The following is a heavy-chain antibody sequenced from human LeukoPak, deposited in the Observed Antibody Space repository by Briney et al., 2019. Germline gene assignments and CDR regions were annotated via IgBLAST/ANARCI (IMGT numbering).Heavy chain of an antibody. Sequence: HPGGSLRLSCAASGFTFSSYAMSWVRQAPGKGLEWVSAISGSGGSTYYADSVKGRFTISRDNSKNTLYLQMNSLRAEDTAVYYCAKDFRNYGIGEYFQHWGQGTLVTVSS. CDR1: GFTFSSYA. CDR3: AKDFRNYGIGEYFQH. J-gene: IGHJ1*01. V-gene: IGHV3-23*01. D-gene: IGHD3-9*01. CDR2: ISGSGGST.